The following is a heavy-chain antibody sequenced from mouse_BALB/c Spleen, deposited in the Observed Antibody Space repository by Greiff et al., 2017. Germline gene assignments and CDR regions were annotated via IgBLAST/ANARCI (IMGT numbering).Heavy chain of an antibody. V-gene: IGHV3-2*02. CDR3: ARFYGYDDGDYYAMDY. CDR1: GYSITSDYA. D-gene: IGHD2-2*01. J-gene: IGHJ4*01. CDR2: ISYSGST. Sequence: EVQLQESGPGLVKPSQSLSLTCTVTGYSITSDYAWNWIRQFPGNKLEWMGYISYSGSTSYNPSLKSRISITRDTSKNQFFLQLNSVTTEDTATYYCARFYGYDDGDYYAMDYWGQGTSVTVSS.